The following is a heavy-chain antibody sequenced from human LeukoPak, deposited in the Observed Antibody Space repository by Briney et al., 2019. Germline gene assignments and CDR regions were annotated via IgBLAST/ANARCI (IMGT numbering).Heavy chain of an antibody. CDR2: IYYSGST. V-gene: IGHV4-59*01. J-gene: IGHJ4*02. Sequence: PSGAPSPTCPSSGASLSGFYWAWIRQPPGKGLEGIGYIYYSGSTNYNPSLKSRVTISVDTSKNQFSLKLSSVTAADTAVYYCARGVVIAPQTFDYWGQGTLVTVSS. D-gene: IGHD2-21*01. CDR1: GASLSGFY. CDR3: ARGVVIAPQTFDY.